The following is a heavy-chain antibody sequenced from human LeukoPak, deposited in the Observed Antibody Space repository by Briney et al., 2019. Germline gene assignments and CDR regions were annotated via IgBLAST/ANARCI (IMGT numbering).Heavy chain of an antibody. V-gene: IGHV3-30-3*01. CDR2: ISYDGSNK. D-gene: IGHD3-22*01. CDR3: ARNRKVVVTKQPFDY. Sequence: GGSLRLSCAASGFTFSSYAMHWVRQAPGKGLEWVAVISYDGSNKYYADSVKGRFTISRDNSKNTLYLQMNSLRAEDTAVYYCARNRKVVVTKQPFDYWGQGTLVTVSS. J-gene: IGHJ4*02. CDR1: GFTFSSYA.